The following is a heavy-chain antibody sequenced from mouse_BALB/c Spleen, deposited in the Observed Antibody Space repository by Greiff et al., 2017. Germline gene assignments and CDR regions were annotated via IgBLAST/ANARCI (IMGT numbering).Heavy chain of an antibody. CDR1: GFTFSSYA. CDR3: ASYYGSSFAY. V-gene: IGHV5-9-4*01. J-gene: IGHJ3*01. D-gene: IGHD1-1*01. Sequence: EVQGVESGGGLVKPGGSLKLSCAASGFTFSSYAMSWVRQSPEKRLEWVAEISSGGSYTYYPDTVTGRFTISRDNAKNTLYLEMSSLRSEDTAMYYCASYYGSSFAYWGQGTLVTVSA. CDR2: ISSGGSYT.